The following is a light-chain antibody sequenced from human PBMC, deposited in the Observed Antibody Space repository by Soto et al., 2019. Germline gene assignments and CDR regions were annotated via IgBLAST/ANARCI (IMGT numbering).Light chain of an antibody. V-gene: IGKV3-20*01. CDR1: QDVASTY. CDR3: QYYDTSRT. CDR2: GAS. J-gene: IGKJ1*01. Sequence: IVLTQSPDTLSLSPGERATLSCRASQDVASTYLAWYQQKPGQAPRLLIYGASGRAAGVAERFSGSGSGTKFTLTISRLEPEDFAVYYCQYYDTSRTFAQGTRVE.